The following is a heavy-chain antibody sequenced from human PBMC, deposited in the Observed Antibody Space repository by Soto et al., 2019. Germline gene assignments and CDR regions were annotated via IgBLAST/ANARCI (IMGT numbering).Heavy chain of an antibody. J-gene: IGHJ6*02. CDR1: GGTFSSYA. CDR2: IIPIFGTA. Sequence: QVQLVQSGAEVKKPGSSVKVSCKASGGTFSSYAISWVRQAPGQGLEWMGGIIPIFGTANYAQKFQGRVTITADESTSTAYMELSSLRSEDTAVYYCARDDSIVVVPAAMYYYYGMDVWGQGTTVTVSS. D-gene: IGHD2-2*01. CDR3: ARDDSIVVVPAAMYYYYGMDV. V-gene: IGHV1-69*01.